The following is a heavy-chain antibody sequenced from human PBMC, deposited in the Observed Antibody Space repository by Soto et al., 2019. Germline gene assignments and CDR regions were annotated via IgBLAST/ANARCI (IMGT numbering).Heavy chain of an antibody. J-gene: IGHJ4*02. D-gene: IGHD3-3*01. V-gene: IGHV3-30-3*01. CDR3: ARDPSTYYDFWSGYSARNYFDY. CDR1: GFTFSSYA. CDR2: ISYDGSNK. Sequence: QVQLVESGGGVVQPGRSLRRSCAASGFTFSSYAMHWVRQAPGKGLEWVAVISYDGSNKYYADSVKGRFTISRDNSKNTLYLQMNSLRAEDTAVYYCARDPSTYYDFWSGYSARNYFDYCGQGNLVTVSS.